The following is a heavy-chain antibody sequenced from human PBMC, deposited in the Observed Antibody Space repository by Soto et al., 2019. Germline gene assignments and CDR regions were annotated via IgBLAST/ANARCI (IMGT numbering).Heavy chain of an antibody. CDR2: ISSSSSYI. J-gene: IGHJ4*02. Sequence: GGSLRLSCAASGFTFSSYSMNWVRQAPGKGLEWVSSISSSSSYIYYADSVKGRFTISRDNTKNSLYLQMNSLRAEDTAVYYCARDLLSVMEGYWGQGTLVTVSS. CDR3: ARDLLSVMEGY. CDR1: GFTFSSYS. V-gene: IGHV3-21*01. D-gene: IGHD1-1*01.